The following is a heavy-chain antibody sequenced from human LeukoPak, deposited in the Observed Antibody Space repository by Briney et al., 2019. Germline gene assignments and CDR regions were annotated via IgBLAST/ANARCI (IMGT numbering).Heavy chain of an antibody. CDR2: ISAYNGNT. V-gene: IGHV1-18*01. CDR1: GYTFTSYG. Sequence: ASVKVSCKASGYTFTSYGISWVRQAPGQGLEWMGWISAYNGNTNYAQKLQGRVTMTTDTSTSTAYMELSSLRSEDTAVYYCARARKVGVRGGSLGMDVWGQGTTVTVSS. D-gene: IGHD3-10*01. J-gene: IGHJ6*02. CDR3: ARARKVGVRGGSLGMDV.